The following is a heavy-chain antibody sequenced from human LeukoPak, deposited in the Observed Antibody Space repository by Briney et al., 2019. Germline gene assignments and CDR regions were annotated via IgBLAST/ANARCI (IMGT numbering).Heavy chain of an antibody. CDR1: GYTFTSYY. CDR2: INPSGGST. J-gene: IGHJ5*02. V-gene: IGHV1-46*01. CDR3: ARGAPGGVVVVAAINWFDP. D-gene: IGHD2-15*01. Sequence: GASVKVSCKASGYTFTSYYMHWVRQAPGQGLEWMGIINPSGGSTSYAQKFQGRVTMTRDTSTSTVYMELSSLRSEDTAVYYCARGAPGGVVVVAAINWFDPWGQGTLVTVSS.